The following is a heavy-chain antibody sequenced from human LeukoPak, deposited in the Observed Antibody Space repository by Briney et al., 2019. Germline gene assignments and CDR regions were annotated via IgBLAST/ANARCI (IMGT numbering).Heavy chain of an antibody. CDR3: ARLEMATMGGYYFDY. V-gene: IGHV4-31*03. CDR2: IYYSGST. D-gene: IGHD5-24*01. Sequence: SQTLSLTCTVSGGSISSGGYYWRWIRQHPGKGLEWIGYIYYSGSTYYNPSLKSRVTISVDTSKNQFSLKLSSVTAADTAVYYCARLEMATMGGYYFDYWGQGTLVTVSS. CDR1: GGSISSGGYY. J-gene: IGHJ4*02.